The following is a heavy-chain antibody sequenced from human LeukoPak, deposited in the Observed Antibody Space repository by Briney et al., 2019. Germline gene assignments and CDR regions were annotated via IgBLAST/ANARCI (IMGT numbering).Heavy chain of an antibody. V-gene: IGHV1-2*02. Sequence: ASVKVSCKASGYTFTGYYMHWVRQAPGQGLEWMGWINPNSGGTNYAQKFQGRVTMTRDTSISTAYMELSRLRSDDTAVYYCARALNYDSSGYYASNWFDPWGQGTLVTVSS. CDR1: GYTFTGYY. D-gene: IGHD3-22*01. CDR2: INPNSGGT. J-gene: IGHJ5*02. CDR3: ARALNYDSSGYYASNWFDP.